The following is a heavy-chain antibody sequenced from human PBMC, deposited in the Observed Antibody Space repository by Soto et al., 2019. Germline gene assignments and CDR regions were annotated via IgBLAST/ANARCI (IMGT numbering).Heavy chain of an antibody. V-gene: IGHV3-23*01. CDR1: GFTFSSYA. Sequence: EVQLLESGGGLVQPGGSLRLSCAGSGFTFSSYAMAWVRQAPGKGLEWVSVIIGSGGNTYSADSVKGRFTISRDNSKNTLYLRMNSLRAEDTAIYYCAKYTLTYYYDSCMDVWGKGTPVTVSS. J-gene: IGHJ6*03. CDR3: AKYTLTYYYDSCMDV. CDR2: IIGSGGNT. D-gene: IGHD3-16*01.